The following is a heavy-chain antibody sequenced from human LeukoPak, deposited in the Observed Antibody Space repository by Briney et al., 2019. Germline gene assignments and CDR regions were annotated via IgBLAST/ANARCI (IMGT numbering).Heavy chain of an antibody. V-gene: IGHV3-48*01. CDR1: GFTLSSYT. CDR3: ARGVEVTDSSGWYWFDP. D-gene: IGHD6-19*01. Sequence: TGGSLRLTCAASGFTLSSYTMNWVRQAPGKGLEWVSYISRGSSTIYYADSVKGRFTISRDNSKNTLYLQMNSLRAEDTAVYYCARGVEVTDSSGWYWFDPWGQGTLVTVSS. CDR2: ISRGSSTI. J-gene: IGHJ5*02.